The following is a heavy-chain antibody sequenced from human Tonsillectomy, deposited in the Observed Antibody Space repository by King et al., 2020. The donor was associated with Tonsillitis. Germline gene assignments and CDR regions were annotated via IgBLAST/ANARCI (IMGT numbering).Heavy chain of an antibody. CDR3: ASDYGDYSSTYIY. V-gene: IGHV3-66*01. J-gene: IGHJ4*02. CDR1: GFTVSSNY. CDR2: IYSGGST. D-gene: IGHD4-17*01. Sequence: VQLVESGGGLVQPGGSLRLSCAASGFTVSSNYMSWVRQAPGKGLEWVSVIYSGGSTYYADSVQGRFTISRDNSKNTLYLQMNSLRAEDTAVYYCASDYGDYSSTYIYWGQGTLVTVSS.